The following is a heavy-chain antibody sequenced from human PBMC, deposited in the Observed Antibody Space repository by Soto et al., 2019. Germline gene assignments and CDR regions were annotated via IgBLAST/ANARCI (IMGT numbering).Heavy chain of an antibody. Sequence: ASLKVSCKASGYTFTSYGISWVRQAPGQGLEWMGWISAYNGNTNYAQKLQGRVTMTTDTSTSTAYMELRSLRSDDTAVYYCARDYYSNTYYYYMDVWGKGTTVTVSS. CDR1: GYTFTSYG. CDR3: ARDYYSNTYYYYMDV. D-gene: IGHD4-4*01. CDR2: ISAYNGNT. V-gene: IGHV1-18*01. J-gene: IGHJ6*03.